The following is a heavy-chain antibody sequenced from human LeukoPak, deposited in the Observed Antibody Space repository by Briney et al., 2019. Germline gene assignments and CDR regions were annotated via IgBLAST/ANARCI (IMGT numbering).Heavy chain of an antibody. J-gene: IGHJ4*02. V-gene: IGHV3-30*18. D-gene: IGHD4-17*01. CDR3: AKGDYYGDYFPFDY. CDR2: ISYDGYNK. Sequence: PGGSLRLSCAASGFPFSSFGMHWVRQAPGKGLEWVAIISYDGYNKNYADSVKGRFTISRDNSKNTLYPQVDSLRPEDTSVYYCAKGDYYGDYFPFDYWGQGALVTVSS. CDR1: GFPFSSFG.